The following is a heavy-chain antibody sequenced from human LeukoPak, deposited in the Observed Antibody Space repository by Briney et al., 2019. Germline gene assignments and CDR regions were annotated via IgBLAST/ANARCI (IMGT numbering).Heavy chain of an antibody. CDR1: GFTFSSYA. D-gene: IGHD6-19*01. V-gene: IGHV3-23*01. Sequence: PGGSLRLSCAASGFTFSSYAMSWVRQAPGKGLEWVSAISGSGGSTYYADSVKGQFTISRDNSKNTLYLQMNSLRAEDTAVYYCAKFELWQWLTHAFDIWGQGTMVTVSS. CDR3: AKFELWQWLTHAFDI. J-gene: IGHJ3*02. CDR2: ISGSGGST.